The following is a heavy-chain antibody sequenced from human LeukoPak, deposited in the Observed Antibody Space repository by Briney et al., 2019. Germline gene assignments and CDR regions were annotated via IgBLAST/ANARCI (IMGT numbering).Heavy chain of an antibody. V-gene: IGHV1-18*01. CDR3: ASHVSSAVARPNLFDY. J-gene: IGHJ4*02. Sequence: ASVKVSCKTSGYTFRDYGITWVRQAPGQGLEWMGWIRNDNGNREYAQKIQGRVTMTRDTSTSTAYMELRSLTSDDTAVYYCASHVSSAVARPNLFDYWGQGTLVTVSS. CDR1: GYTFRDYG. D-gene: IGHD6-19*01. CDR2: IRNDNGNR.